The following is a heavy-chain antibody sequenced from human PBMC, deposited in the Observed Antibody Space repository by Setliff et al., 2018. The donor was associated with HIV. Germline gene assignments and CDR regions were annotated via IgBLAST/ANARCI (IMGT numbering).Heavy chain of an antibody. CDR1: GFVFSDHS. CDR3: AKELAASGLGYFDS. D-gene: IGHD3-22*01. CDR2: ILSTGERT. Sequence: GGSLRLSCVGSGFVFSDHSLHWVRQAPGEGLEWLSAILSTGERTFYADSVKGRFTISRDNSKNTVYLQMNSLRAEDTAEYYCAKELAASGLGYFDSWGRGILVTVSS. J-gene: IGHJ4*02. V-gene: IGHV3-23*01.